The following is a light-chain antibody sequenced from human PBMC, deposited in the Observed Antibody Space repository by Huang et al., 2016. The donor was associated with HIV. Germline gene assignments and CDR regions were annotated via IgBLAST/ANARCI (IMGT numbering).Light chain of an antibody. J-gene: IGKJ3*01. CDR3: QQYNNWPRT. Sequence: ETVMTQSPATLSVAPGDRATLSCRASLTVSSDVAWYQQKPGQAPRLLIYGAATRATGIPARFSGRWSGTEFTLTISSVQSEDFEVYYCQQYNNWPRTFGPGTKVDIK. CDR2: GAA. V-gene: IGKV3-15*01. CDR1: LTVSSD.